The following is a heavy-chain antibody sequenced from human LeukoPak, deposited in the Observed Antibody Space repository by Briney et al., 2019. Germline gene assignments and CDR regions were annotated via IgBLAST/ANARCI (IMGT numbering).Heavy chain of an antibody. D-gene: IGHD5-18*01. Sequence: ASVKVSCKASGYTFTGYYMHWVRQAPGQGLEWMGWINPNSGGTNYAQKFQGRVTMTRDTSISTAYLQWSSLKASDTAMYYCARHKDSSPTVDYWGQGTLVTVSS. J-gene: IGHJ4*02. CDR2: INPNSGGT. V-gene: IGHV1-2*02. CDR1: GYTFTGYY. CDR3: ARHKDSSPTVDY.